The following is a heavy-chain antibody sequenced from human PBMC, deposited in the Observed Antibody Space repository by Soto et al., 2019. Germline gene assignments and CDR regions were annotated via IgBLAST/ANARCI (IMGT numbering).Heavy chain of an antibody. CDR1: GYTFTSYD. CDR2: MNPNSGNT. Sequence: ASVKVSCKASGYTFTSYDINWVRQATGQGLEWMGWMNPNSGNTGYAQKFQGRVTMTRNTSISTAYMELSSLRSEDTAVYYCARRYYDFWSGYYSRFDYWGQGTLVTVSS. D-gene: IGHD3-3*01. V-gene: IGHV1-8*01. J-gene: IGHJ4*02. CDR3: ARRYYDFWSGYYSRFDY.